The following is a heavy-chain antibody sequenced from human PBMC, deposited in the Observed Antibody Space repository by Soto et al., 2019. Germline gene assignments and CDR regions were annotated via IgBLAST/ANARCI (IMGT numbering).Heavy chain of an antibody. V-gene: IGHV3-53*01. Sequence: GGSLRLSCAASGFTVSSNYMSWVRQAPGKGLGWVSDIYSGGSAHYADSVTGRFTISRDNSKNRVSLQMNSLRAEDTAVYYCARGHPAVVPFDYWGQGTLVTVSS. CDR1: GFTVSSNY. D-gene: IGHD5-18*01. CDR3: ARGHPAVVPFDY. CDR2: IYSGGSA. J-gene: IGHJ4*02.